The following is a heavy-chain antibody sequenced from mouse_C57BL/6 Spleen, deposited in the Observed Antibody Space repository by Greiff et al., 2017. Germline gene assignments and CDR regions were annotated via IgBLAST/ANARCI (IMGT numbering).Heavy chain of an antibody. CDR3: ARRGSSFAY. D-gene: IGHD3-1*01. J-gene: IGHJ3*01. Sequence: EVQLQQSGPELVKPGASVKIPCKASGYTFTDSNMDWVKQSHGKSLDWIGDINPNNGGTIYNQKFKGKATLTVDKSSSTAYMELRSLPSEDTAVYYCARRGSSFAYWGQGTLVTVSA. V-gene: IGHV1-18*01. CDR2: INPNNGGT. CDR1: GYTFTDSN.